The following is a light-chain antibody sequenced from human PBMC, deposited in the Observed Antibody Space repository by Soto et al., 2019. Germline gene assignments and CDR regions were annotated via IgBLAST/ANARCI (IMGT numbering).Light chain of an antibody. V-gene: IGKV2-28*01. CDR3: MQTLQTPRT. J-gene: IGKJ4*01. CDR2: LGS. CDR1: QSLLYSNGYNY. Sequence: DIVMTQSPLSLPATPGEPASISCRSSQSLLYSNGYNYLDWYLQKPGQSPQLLIYLGSNRASGVPDRFSGSGSGTDFTLKIRKLEAEDVGVYYCMQTLQTPRTFGGGTKVEIK.